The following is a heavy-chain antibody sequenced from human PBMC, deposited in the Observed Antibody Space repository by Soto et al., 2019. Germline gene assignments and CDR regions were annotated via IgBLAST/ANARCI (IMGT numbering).Heavy chain of an antibody. D-gene: IGHD6-19*01. CDR2: IDPSDSYT. J-gene: IGHJ6*02. V-gene: IGHV5-10-1*01. CDR1: GYSFTSYW. CDR3: ARLGIAVAEKPRYYYGMDV. Sequence: ESLNVSCNGSGYSFTSYWISWVRQMPGKGLAWMGRIDPSDSYTNYSPSFQGHVTISTDKSISTAYLQWSSLKASDTAMYYCARLGIAVAEKPRYYYGMDVWGQGTKVTVYS.